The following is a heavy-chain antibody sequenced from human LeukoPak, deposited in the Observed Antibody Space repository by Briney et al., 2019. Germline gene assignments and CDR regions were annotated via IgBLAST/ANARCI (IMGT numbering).Heavy chain of an antibody. CDR3: AKYRQLGESDC. V-gene: IGHV4-4*07. J-gene: IGHJ4*02. D-gene: IGHD6-13*01. Sequence: PSETLSLTCTVSGGFITGYYWNWIRQPAGKGLEWIGRIYTSGSTNSNPSLKSRVTMSVDTSKNQLSLKLTSVTAADTAVYYCAKYRQLGESDCWGQGTLVTVSS. CDR2: IYTSGST. CDR1: GGFITGYY.